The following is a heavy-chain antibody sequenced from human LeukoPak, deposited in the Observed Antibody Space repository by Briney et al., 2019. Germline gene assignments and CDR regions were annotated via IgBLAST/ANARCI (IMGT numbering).Heavy chain of an antibody. D-gene: IGHD6-19*01. CDR2: IYDTGTT. V-gene: IGHV4-59*08. J-gene: IGHJ4*02. Sequence: SETLSLTCTVSGGSISGFVWSWIRQPPGEGLDYIGFIYDTGTTNYNPLLKSRVTLSVDTSKNQFSLKLNSVPAADTAVYYCARLAKREQWLAYYFDYWGQGALVTVSS. CDR3: ARLAKREQWLAYYFDY. CDR1: GGSISGFV.